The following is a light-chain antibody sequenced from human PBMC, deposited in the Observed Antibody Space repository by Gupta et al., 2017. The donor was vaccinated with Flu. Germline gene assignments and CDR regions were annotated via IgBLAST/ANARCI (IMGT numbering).Light chain of an antibody. V-gene: IGKV4-1*01. CDR1: QTVLYSSNNKNY. Sequence: DIVMTQSPASLAVSPGVRATINCKSSQTVLYSSNNKNYLAWYQQKPGQPPKLLIYWASTRESGVPDRFSGSGSGTDFTLTISSLQAEDVAVYYCQQYYSAPFTFGHGTKVDIK. J-gene: IGKJ3*01. CDR2: WAS. CDR3: QQYYSAPFT.